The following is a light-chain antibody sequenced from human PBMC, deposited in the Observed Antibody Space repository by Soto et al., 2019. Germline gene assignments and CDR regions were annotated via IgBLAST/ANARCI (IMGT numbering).Light chain of an antibody. V-gene: IGKV3-15*01. CDR1: QSISSS. J-gene: IGKJ2*01. CDR2: GAS. Sequence: EIVMTQSPATLSVSPGERATLSCRANQSISSSLAWYQQKPGQAPRLLIYGASTRATGIPARFSGSGSGTEFTLTLSSLQSEDFAVYYCQQYNNGPTYTFGQGTKLEIK. CDR3: QQYNNGPTYT.